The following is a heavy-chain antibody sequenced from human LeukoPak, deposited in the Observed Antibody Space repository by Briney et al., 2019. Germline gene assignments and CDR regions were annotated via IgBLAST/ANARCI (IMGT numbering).Heavy chain of an antibody. D-gene: IGHD1-26*01. V-gene: IGHV6-1*01. Sequence: SQTLSLTCAISGDSVSSNSDAWNWIRQSPTRGLEWLGRTYYRSKWYYDYAVAVKSRISINPDTSKNQFSLQLSSVTPEDTAVYYCARDPVGGSTIFDYWGQGTLVTVSS. J-gene: IGHJ4*02. CDR1: GDSVSSNSDA. CDR3: ARDPVGGSTIFDY. CDR2: TYYRSKWYY.